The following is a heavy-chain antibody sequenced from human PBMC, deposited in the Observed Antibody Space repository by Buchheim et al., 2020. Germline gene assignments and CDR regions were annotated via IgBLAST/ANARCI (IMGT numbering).Heavy chain of an antibody. J-gene: IGHJ4*02. CDR1: GFTFSSYA. V-gene: IGHV3-30*04. D-gene: IGHD6-13*01. Sequence: QVQLVESGGGVVQPGRSLRLSCAASGFTFSSYAMHWVRQAPGKGLEWVAVISYDGSNKYYADSVKGRFTIFRDNSKNTLYLQMNSLRAEDTAVYYCAVSIAAAAAFDYWGQGTL. CDR2: ISYDGSNK. CDR3: AVSIAAAAAFDY.